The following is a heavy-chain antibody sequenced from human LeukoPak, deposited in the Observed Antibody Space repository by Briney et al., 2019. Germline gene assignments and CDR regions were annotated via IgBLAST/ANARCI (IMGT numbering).Heavy chain of an antibody. Sequence: GGSLRLSCAASGLTFSSYWMSWVRQAPGKGPEWVANIKPDGSVKYYVDSVKGRFTISRDNAENSLFLHMNSLRAEDTAVYYCARCAVAAAGDYWGRGTLVTVSS. V-gene: IGHV3-7*01. CDR2: IKPDGSVK. J-gene: IGHJ4*02. CDR3: ARCAVAAAGDY. CDR1: GLTFSSYW. D-gene: IGHD6-13*01.